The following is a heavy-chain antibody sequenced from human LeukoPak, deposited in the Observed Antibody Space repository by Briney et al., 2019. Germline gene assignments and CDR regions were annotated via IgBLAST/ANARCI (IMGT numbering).Heavy chain of an antibody. J-gene: IGHJ3*02. D-gene: IGHD3-22*01. CDR2: INPNSGGT. Sequence: GASVKVSCKASGYTFTGYYMHWVRQAPGQGLEWMGWINPNSGGTNYAQKFQGRVTMTRDTSISTAYMELSRLRSDDTAVYYYARADSRSWDAFDIWGQGTMVTVSS. CDR3: ARADSRSWDAFDI. V-gene: IGHV1-2*02. CDR1: GYTFTGYY.